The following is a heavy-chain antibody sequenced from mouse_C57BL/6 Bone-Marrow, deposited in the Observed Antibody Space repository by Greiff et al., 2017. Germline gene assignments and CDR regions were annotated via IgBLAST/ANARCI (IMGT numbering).Heavy chain of an antibody. CDR2: IYPGSGST. D-gene: IGHD2-3*01. J-gene: IGHJ4*01. CDR3: AGGYYGNAMDY. CDR1: GYTFTSYW. V-gene: IGHV1-55*01. Sequence: QVQLQQPGAELVKPGASVKMSCKASGYTFTSYWITWVKQRPGQGLEWIGDIYPGSGSTIYNEKFKSKATLTVDTSSSTAYMQLSSLTSEDSAVYYCAGGYYGNAMDYWGQGTSVTVSS.